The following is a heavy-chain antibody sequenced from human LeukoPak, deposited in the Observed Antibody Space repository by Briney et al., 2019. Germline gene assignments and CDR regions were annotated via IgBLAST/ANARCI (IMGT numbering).Heavy chain of an antibody. CDR3: ARVFSSGWSYYFDY. CDR2: ISSSGSTI. D-gene: IGHD6-19*01. J-gene: IGHJ4*02. CDR1: GFTFSDYY. Sequence: GGSLRLSCAASGFTFSDYYMSWIRQAPGKGLEWVSYISSSGSTIYYADSVKGRFTISRDNAKNSLYLQMNSLRAEDTAVYYCARVFSSGWSYYFDYWGQGTLVTVSS. V-gene: IGHV3-11*04.